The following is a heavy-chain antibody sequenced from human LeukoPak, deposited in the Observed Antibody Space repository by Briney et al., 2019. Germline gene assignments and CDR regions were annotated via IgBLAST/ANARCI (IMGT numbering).Heavy chain of an antibody. CDR2: IRYDGSNK. CDR3: AKGGIPYYDFWSGYDSDNWFDP. Sequence: GGSLRLSCAASGFTFSSYGMHWVRQAPGKGLEWVAFIRYDGSNKYYADSVKGRFTISRDNSKNTLYLQMNSLRAEDTAVYYCAKGGIPYYDFWSGYDSDNWFDPWGQGTLVTVSS. D-gene: IGHD3-3*01. J-gene: IGHJ5*02. V-gene: IGHV3-30*02. CDR1: GFTFSSYG.